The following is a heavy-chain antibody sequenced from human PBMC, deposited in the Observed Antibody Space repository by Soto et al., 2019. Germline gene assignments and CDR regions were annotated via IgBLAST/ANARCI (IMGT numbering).Heavy chain of an antibody. CDR2: IYYTGNT. J-gene: IGHJ4*02. D-gene: IGHD6-13*01. CDR3: ARDGYSSSWYDY. V-gene: IGHV4-59*01. Sequence: QVQLQESGPGLVKPSETLSLTCNVSGGSMSSYYWSWLRQPPGKGLEWIGHIYYTGNTNYNPSLKGRVTIAVDTSKSQFSLRLSSVTAADTAVYSCARDGYSSSWYDYWGQGTLVTVSS. CDR1: GGSMSSYY.